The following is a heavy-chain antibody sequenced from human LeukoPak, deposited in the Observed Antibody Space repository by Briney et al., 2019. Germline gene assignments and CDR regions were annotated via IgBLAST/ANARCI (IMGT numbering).Heavy chain of an antibody. CDR1: GFPLSSHW. J-gene: IGHJ4*02. CDR2: INQDGSAK. Sequence: GGSLRLSCVASGFPLSSHWMSWVRQAPGKGLEWVANINQDGSAKYFVDSVKGRFTISRDNAKNSMYLQMNSLRAEDTAVYYCAGWGIRGTAHKLDYWGQGTLVTVSS. V-gene: IGHV3-7*01. D-gene: IGHD1-7*01. CDR3: AGWGIRGTAHKLDY.